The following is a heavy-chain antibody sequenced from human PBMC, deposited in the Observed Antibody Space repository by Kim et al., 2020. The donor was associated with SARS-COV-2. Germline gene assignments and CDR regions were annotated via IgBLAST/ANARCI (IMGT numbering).Heavy chain of an antibody. CDR3: AKDRVWFWELLHKKSYYYYGMDV. D-gene: IGHD3-10*01. CDR1: GFTFSSYG. V-gene: IGHV3-30*18. CDR2: ISYDGSNK. Sequence: GGSLRLSCAASGFTFSSYGMHWVRQAPGKGLEWVAVISYDGSNKYYADSVKGRFTISRDNSKNTLYLQMNSLRAEDTAVYYCAKDRVWFWELLHKKSYYYYGMDVWGQGTTVTVSS. J-gene: IGHJ6*02.